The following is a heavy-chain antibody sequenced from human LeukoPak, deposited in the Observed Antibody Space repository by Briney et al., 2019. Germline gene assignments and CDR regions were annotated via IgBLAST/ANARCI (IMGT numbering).Heavy chain of an antibody. CDR1: GFTLSGSA. CDR2: IRSKAHSYAT. J-gene: IGHJ3*02. CDR3: TSIYGQLGNAFDI. Sequence: GGSLTLASAVAGFTLSGSAMDWVRQAAGKVPEWVGRIRSKAHSYATAYAASVNGRFTISRDDSKNTAYLQMNSLKTEDTAVYYCTSIYGQLGNAFDIWGQGTMVTVSS. D-gene: IGHD3/OR15-3a*01. V-gene: IGHV3-73*01.